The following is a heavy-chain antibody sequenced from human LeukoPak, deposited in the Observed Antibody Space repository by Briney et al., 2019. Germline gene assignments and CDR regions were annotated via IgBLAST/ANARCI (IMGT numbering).Heavy chain of an antibody. Sequence: SETLSLTCAVYGGSFSGYYWSWIRQPPGKGLEWIGEINHSGSTNYNPSLKSRVTISVDTSKNQFSLQLNSVTPEDTAVYYCARTSAVAGTVDYWGQGTLVTVSS. V-gene: IGHV4-34*01. CDR1: GGSFSGYY. CDR3: ARTSAVAGTVDY. CDR2: INHSGST. D-gene: IGHD6-19*01. J-gene: IGHJ4*02.